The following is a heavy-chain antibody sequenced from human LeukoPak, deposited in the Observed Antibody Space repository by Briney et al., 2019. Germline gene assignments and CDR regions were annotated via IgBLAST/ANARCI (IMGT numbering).Heavy chain of an antibody. D-gene: IGHD3-3*01. CDR3: ARRVIFGVYHDY. V-gene: IGHV4-39*01. CDR1: GGSISSSSYY. CDR2: IYYSGST. Sequence: PSETLSLTCTVSGGSISSSSYYWGWIRQPPGKGLEWIGSIYYSGSTYYNPSLKSRVTISVDTSKNQFSLKLSSVTAADTAVYYCARRVIFGVYHDYWGQGTLVTVSS. J-gene: IGHJ4*02.